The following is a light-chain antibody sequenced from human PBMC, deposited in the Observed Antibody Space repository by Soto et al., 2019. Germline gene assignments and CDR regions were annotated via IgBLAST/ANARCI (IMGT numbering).Light chain of an antibody. V-gene: IGLV3-1*01. CDR2: EDN. J-gene: IGLJ1*01. Sequence: ELTQPPSVSVSPGHTASISCSGDKLGNNYVCWYQQKPGQSPVLVIFEDNKRPSGIPERFSGSNSGNTATLTIGGTQAMDEADYYCQAWDSSGAAVFGTGTKVTVL. CDR3: QAWDSSGAAV. CDR1: KLGNNY.